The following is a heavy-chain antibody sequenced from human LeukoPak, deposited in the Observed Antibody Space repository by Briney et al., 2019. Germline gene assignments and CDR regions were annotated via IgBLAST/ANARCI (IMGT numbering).Heavy chain of an antibody. CDR1: GGSISSYY. CDR3: ARELGYCSSTNCYGFDP. D-gene: IGHD2-2*01. V-gene: IGHV4-4*07. CDR2: IYTSGST. Sequence: SETLSLTCTVSGGSISSYYWSWIRQPAGKGLEWIGRIYTSGSTNYNPSPKSRVTMSVDTSKNQFSLKLSSVTAADTAVYYCARELGYCSSTNCYGFDPWGQGTLVTVSS. J-gene: IGHJ5*02.